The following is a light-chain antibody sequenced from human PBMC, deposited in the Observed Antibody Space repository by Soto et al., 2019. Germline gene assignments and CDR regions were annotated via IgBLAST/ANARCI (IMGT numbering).Light chain of an antibody. CDR1: QSSSSY. CDR2: AAS. CDR3: QQSYSTPWT. V-gene: IGKV1-39*01. J-gene: IGKJ1*01. Sequence: DIQMTQSPSSLSASVGDRVTITCRASQSSSSYLNWYQQKPGKAPKLLIYAASSLQSGVPSRFSGSGSGTDFTLTISSLQTDDFATYYCQQSYSTPWTFGQGTKVEIK.